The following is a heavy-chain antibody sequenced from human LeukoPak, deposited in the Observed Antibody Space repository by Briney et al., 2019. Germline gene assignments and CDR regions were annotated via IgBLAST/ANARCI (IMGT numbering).Heavy chain of an antibody. J-gene: IGHJ6*03. CDR3: ARHSSGYYYHYYYYMDV. CDR1: GGSISSSSYY. CDR2: IYYSGST. Sequence: SETLSLTCTVSGGSISSSSYYWGWIRQPPGKGLEWIGSIYYSGSTYYNPSLKSRVTISVDTSKNQFSLKLSSVTAADTAAYYCARHSSGYYYHYYYYMDVWGKGTRSPSP. V-gene: IGHV4-39*01. D-gene: IGHD3-22*01.